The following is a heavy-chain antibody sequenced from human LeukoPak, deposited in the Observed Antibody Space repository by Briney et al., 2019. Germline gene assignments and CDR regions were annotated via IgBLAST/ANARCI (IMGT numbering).Heavy chain of an antibody. Sequence: SVKVSCKASGGTFISYAISWVRQAPGQGLEWMGGIIPIFGTANYAQKFQGRVTITTDESTSTAYMELSSLRSEDTAVYYCARNRHYDFWSGRSDAFDIWGQGTMVTVSS. CDR2: IIPIFGTA. D-gene: IGHD3-3*01. CDR3: ARNRHYDFWSGRSDAFDI. V-gene: IGHV1-69*05. CDR1: GGTFISYA. J-gene: IGHJ3*02.